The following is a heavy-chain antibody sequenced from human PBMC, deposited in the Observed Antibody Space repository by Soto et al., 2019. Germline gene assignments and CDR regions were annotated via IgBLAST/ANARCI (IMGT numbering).Heavy chain of an antibody. CDR1: GYTFTNYG. J-gene: IGHJ3*02. Sequence: QVQLVQSGTEVKKPGASVKVSCKASGYTFTNYGISWVRQAPGQGLEWLAWINTYNGHTNYAQKLQGRVTLTTDTSTSTAYMELRSLRSDDSAVYYCARDLLYSSRSTVRFAIWGQGTMVTVSS. D-gene: IGHD6-13*01. CDR2: INTYNGHT. V-gene: IGHV1-18*01. CDR3: ARDLLYSSRSTVRFAI.